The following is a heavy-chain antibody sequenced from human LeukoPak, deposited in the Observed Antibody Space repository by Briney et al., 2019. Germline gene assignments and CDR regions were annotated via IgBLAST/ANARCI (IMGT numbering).Heavy chain of an antibody. CDR2: ISYDGSNK. J-gene: IGHJ4*02. V-gene: IGHV3-30*18. Sequence: PGGSLRLSCAASGFTFSSYGMHWVRQAPGKGLEWVADISYDGSNKYYADSVKGRFTISRDNSKNTVYMQMNSPRAEDTAVYYCAKAPPKGQWLAGLDYWGQGTLVTVSS. CDR1: GFTFSSYG. CDR3: AKAPPKGQWLAGLDY. D-gene: IGHD6-19*01.